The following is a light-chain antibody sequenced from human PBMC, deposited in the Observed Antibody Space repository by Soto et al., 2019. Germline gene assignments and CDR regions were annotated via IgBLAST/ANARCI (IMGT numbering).Light chain of an antibody. J-gene: IGKJ4*01. CDR3: KQGSQWVLT. Sequence: DVGMTQSPLSLPVTLGQPASISCRSSQSLVYSDGNTYLNWFQQRPGQSPRRLIYKVSNRDSGVPDRFSGSGSGTDFTLKISRVEAEDVGGYYCKQGSQWVLTFGGGTKVEIK. V-gene: IGKV2-30*01. CDR2: KVS. CDR1: QSLVYSDGNTY.